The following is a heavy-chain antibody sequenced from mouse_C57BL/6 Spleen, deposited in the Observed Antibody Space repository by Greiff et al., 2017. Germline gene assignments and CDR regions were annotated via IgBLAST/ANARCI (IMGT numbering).Heavy chain of an antibody. CDR2: ISDGGSYT. V-gene: IGHV5-4*01. Sequence: EVKLMESGGGLVKPGGSLKLSCAASGFTFSSYAMSWVRQTPEKRLEWVATISDGGSYTYYPDNVKGRFTISRDNTNNNLYLQMSHLKSEDTAMYYCARERGAYWGQGTLLTVSA. CDR3: ARERGAY. J-gene: IGHJ3*01. CDR1: GFTFSSYA.